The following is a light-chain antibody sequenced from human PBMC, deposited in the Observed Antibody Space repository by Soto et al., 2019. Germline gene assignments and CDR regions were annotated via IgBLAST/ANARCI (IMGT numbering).Light chain of an antibody. CDR2: DAS. J-gene: IGKJ4*01. V-gene: IGKV3-11*01. Sequence: EIVLTQSPATLSLSPGERATLSCRASQSISRCLAWYQQKPGQAPRLLIHDASNRATGIPARFSGSGSETDFTLTISSLEPEDFAVYYCQQRLSWPPLTFGGGTKVENK. CDR1: QSISRC. CDR3: QQRLSWPPLT.